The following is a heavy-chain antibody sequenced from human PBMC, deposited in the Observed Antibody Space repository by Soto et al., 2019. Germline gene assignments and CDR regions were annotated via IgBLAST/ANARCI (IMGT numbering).Heavy chain of an antibody. CDR1: GFTFSSYA. V-gene: IGHV3-23*01. D-gene: IGHD3-10*01. Sequence: EVQLLESGGDLVQPGGSLRLSCTVSGFTFSSYAMSWVRQAPGKGLEWVSVISNGGLHTYYADSVKGRFTISRDNSKNTVFLQMDSLKVDDTAVYYCAKGMGRTLLWLGELVAFDYWGQGTRITVSS. CDR3: AKGMGRTLLWLGELVAFDY. CDR2: ISNGGLHT. J-gene: IGHJ4*02.